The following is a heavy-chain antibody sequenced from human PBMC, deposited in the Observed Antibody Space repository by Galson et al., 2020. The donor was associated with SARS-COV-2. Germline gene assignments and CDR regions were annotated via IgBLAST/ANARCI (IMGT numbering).Heavy chain of an antibody. Sequence: GESLKISCAASGFTFSSYAMHWVRQAPGKGLEWVAVISYDGSNKYYPDSVKGRFTISRDNSKNTLYLQMNSLRAEDTAVYYCARGTSAQEGGGHAFDIWGQGTMVTVSS. CDR3: ARGTSAQEGGGHAFDI. CDR1: GFTFSSYA. CDR2: ISYDGSNK. V-gene: IGHV3-30*04. D-gene: IGHD1-1*01. J-gene: IGHJ3*02.